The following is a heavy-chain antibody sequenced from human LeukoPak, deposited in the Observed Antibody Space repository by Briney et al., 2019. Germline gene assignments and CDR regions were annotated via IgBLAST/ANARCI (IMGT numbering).Heavy chain of an antibody. CDR1: GGSFSGYY. Sequence: SETLSLTCAVYGGSFSGYYWSWIRQPPGKGLEWIGEINHSGSTNYSPSLKSRVTISVDTSKNQFSLKLSSVTAADTAVYYCARAGLGVVVTDYWGQGTLVTASS. J-gene: IGHJ4*02. D-gene: IGHD2-15*01. CDR3: ARAGLGVVVTDY. V-gene: IGHV4-34*01. CDR2: INHSGST.